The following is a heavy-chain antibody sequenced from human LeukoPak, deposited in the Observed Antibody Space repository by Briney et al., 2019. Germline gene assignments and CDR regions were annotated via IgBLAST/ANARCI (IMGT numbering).Heavy chain of an antibody. Sequence: GGSLRLSCAASGFTFDDYAMHWVRQAPGKGLEWVSGISWNSGSIGYADSVKGRFTISRDNAKNSLYLQMNSLRAEDTALYYCASVIAAAAVGYWGQGTLVTVSS. CDR2: ISWNSGSI. J-gene: IGHJ4*02. CDR1: GFTFDDYA. V-gene: IGHV3-9*01. CDR3: ASVIAAAAVGY. D-gene: IGHD6-13*01.